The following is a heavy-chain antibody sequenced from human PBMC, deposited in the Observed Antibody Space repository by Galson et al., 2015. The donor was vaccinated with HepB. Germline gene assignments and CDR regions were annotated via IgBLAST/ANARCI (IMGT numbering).Heavy chain of an antibody. CDR1: GFTFSTYA. Sequence: SLRLSCAASGFTFSTYAMSWVRQAPGKGLEWVPAISGSGGSQYYADSVKGRFTISRDNSKNTLYLQMNSLRAEDTAIYYCAKVPVDYCSSATCYVDYWGQGTLVTVSS. CDR2: ISGSGGSQ. CDR3: AKVPVDYCSSATCYVDY. D-gene: IGHD2-2*01. J-gene: IGHJ4*02. V-gene: IGHV3-23*01.